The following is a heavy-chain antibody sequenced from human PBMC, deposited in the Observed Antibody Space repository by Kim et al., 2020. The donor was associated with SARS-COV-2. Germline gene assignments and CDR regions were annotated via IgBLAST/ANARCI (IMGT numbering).Heavy chain of an antibody. CDR2: INHSGST. J-gene: IGHJ5*02. V-gene: IGHV4-34*01. D-gene: IGHD5-12*01. CDR1: GGSFSGYY. Sequence: TETLSLTCAVYGGSFSGYYWSWIRQPPGKGLEWIGEINHSGSTNYNPSLKSRVTISVDTSKNQFSLKLSSVTAADTAVYYCAGDRGYSGYPSWGQGTLVTVSS. CDR3: AGDRGYSGYPS.